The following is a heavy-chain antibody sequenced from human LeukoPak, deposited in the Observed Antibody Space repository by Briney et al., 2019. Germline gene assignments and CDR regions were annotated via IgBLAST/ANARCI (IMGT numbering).Heavy chain of an antibody. J-gene: IGHJ3*02. CDR1: GFAFSKYG. D-gene: IGHD3-16*01. V-gene: IGHV3-30*03. Sequence: GGSLRLSCSASGFAFSKYGMHWVRQAPGKGLEWVAVISHDGSDRSYVDSVKGRFTISRDNSKNTLYLQMNSLRVEDTAVYYCVTDVIMATSHDAFDIWGQGTMVTVSS. CDR3: VTDVIMATSHDAFDI. CDR2: ISHDGSDR.